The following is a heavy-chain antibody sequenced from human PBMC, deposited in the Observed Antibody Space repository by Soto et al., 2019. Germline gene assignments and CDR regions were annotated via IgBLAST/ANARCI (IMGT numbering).Heavy chain of an antibody. CDR3: ARILHYYYYGMDV. V-gene: IGHV4-34*01. J-gene: IGHJ6*02. CDR1: GGSFSGYY. CDR2: INHSGST. Sequence: SETLSLTCADYGGSFSGYYWSWIRQPPGKGLEWIGEINHSGSTNYNPSLKSRVTISVDTSKNQFSLKLSSVTAADTAVYYFARILHYYYYGMDVWGQGTTVTVSS.